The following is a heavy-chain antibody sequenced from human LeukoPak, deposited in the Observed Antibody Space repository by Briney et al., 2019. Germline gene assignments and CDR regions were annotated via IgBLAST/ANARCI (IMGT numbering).Heavy chain of an antibody. Sequence: SETLSLTCTVSGGSINSYYWSWIRQPPGKGLEWIGYIYYSGSTSYNPSLNSRVTISRDMSKNQFSLNLRSVTAADTAVYYCTSGGMVSSDFWGHGTLVTVSS. CDR2: IYYSGST. CDR3: TSGGMVSSDF. V-gene: IGHV4-59*01. D-gene: IGHD2-8*01. CDR1: GGSINSYY. J-gene: IGHJ4*01.